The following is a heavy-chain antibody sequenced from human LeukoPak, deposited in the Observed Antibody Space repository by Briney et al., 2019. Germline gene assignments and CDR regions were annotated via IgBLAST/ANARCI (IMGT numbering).Heavy chain of an antibody. J-gene: IGHJ5*02. CDR3: AREVSDGGNYWFDP. CDR1: GYTFTNYG. V-gene: IGHV1-18*01. CDR2: ISADDGNT. Sequence: ASVKVSCKASGYTFTNYGISWVRQAPGQGLEWMGWISADDGNTNYAQKVQDRVTMTTDTSTNTAFMELRSLRSDDTAVYYCAREVSDGGNYWFDPWGQGTLVTVSS. D-gene: IGHD1-7*01.